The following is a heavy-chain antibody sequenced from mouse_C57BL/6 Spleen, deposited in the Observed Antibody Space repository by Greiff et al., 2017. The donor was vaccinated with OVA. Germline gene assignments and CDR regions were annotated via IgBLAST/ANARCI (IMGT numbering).Heavy chain of an antibody. CDR3: ARVGDYDGLYYYAMDY. Sequence: QVHVKQPGAELVMPGASVKLSCKASGYTFTSYWMHWVKQRPGQGLEWIGEIDPSDSYTNYNQKFKGKSTLTVDKSSSTAYMQLSSLTSEDSAVYYCARVGDYDGLYYYAMDYWGQGTSVTVSS. CDR2: IDPSDSYT. V-gene: IGHV1-69*01. J-gene: IGHJ4*01. CDR1: GYTFTSYW. D-gene: IGHD1-2*01.